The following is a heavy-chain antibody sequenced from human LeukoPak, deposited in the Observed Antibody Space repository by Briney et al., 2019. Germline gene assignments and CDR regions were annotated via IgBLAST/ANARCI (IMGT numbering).Heavy chain of an antibody. CDR2: ISYDGSYK. CDR1: RFTSTSYA. Sequence: GGSLRLSCEASRFTSTSYAIHWVRQAPGKGLEWVAVISYDGSYKYYADSVKGRFTMSRDYSKNTVYLQMNSLRVEDTAVYYCARAAGTTTGDMDVWGQGTMGTVSS. J-gene: IGHJ6*02. CDR3: ARAAGTTTGDMDV. D-gene: IGHD1-1*01. V-gene: IGHV3-30-3*01.